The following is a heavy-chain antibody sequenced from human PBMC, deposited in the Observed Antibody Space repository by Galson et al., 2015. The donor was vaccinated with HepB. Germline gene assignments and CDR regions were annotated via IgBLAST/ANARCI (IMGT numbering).Heavy chain of an antibody. Sequence: SLRLSCAASGFTFSSYWMSWVRQAPGKGLEWVANIKRDGSEKYYVGSVKDRFTISRDNAKSSLFLQMNSLRAENTAVYYCARDSRILEWLGGFLDYWGRGTLVTVSS. J-gene: IGHJ4*02. CDR3: ARDSRILEWLGGFLDY. V-gene: IGHV3-7*01. CDR2: IKRDGSEK. CDR1: GFTFSSYW. D-gene: IGHD3-3*01.